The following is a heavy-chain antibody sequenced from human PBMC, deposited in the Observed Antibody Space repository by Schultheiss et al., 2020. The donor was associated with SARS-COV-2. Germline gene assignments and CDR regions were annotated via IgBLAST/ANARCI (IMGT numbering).Heavy chain of an antibody. J-gene: IGHJ6*02. CDR1: GGSISSGGYY. V-gene: IGHV4-30-4*08. D-gene: IGHD3-16*01. CDR3: ARGTFGVASYYYYGMDV. CDR2: INHSGST. Sequence: SETLSLTCTVSGGSISSGGYYWSWIRQPPGKGLEWSGEINHSGSTNYNPSLKSRVTISVDTSKNQFSLKLSSVTAADTAVYYCARGTFGVASYYYYGMDVWGQGTTVTVSS.